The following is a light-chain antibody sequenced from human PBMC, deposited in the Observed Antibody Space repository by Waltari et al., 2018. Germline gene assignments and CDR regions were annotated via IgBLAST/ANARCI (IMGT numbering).Light chain of an antibody. CDR1: QDIYKY. Sequence: DVQLTQSPSSLSASVGDRVTITCQASQDIYKYLNWFQQKPGKAPKLLIYDASNLETGVPSRFSGSRSGTDFTFTISSLQPEDVATYYCQQYENFPYSFGQGTKLEIK. CDR2: DAS. CDR3: QQYENFPYS. J-gene: IGKJ2*03. V-gene: IGKV1-33*01.